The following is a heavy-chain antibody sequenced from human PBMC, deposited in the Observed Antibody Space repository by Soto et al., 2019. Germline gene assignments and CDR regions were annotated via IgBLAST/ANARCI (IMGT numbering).Heavy chain of an antibody. Sequence: VKVSCKASGGTFSSYAISWVRQAPGQGLEWMGGIIPIFGTANYAQKFQGRVTITADESTSTAYMELSSLRSEDTAVYYCAHSSSSGSHWFDPWGQGTLVTVSS. CDR3: AHSSSSGSHWFDP. CDR2: IIPIFGTA. J-gene: IGHJ5*02. V-gene: IGHV1-69*01. D-gene: IGHD6-6*01. CDR1: GGTFSSYA.